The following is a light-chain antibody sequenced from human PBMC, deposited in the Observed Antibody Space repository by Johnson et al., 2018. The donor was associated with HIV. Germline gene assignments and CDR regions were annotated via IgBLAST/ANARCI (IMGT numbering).Light chain of an antibody. CDR2: DNN. Sequence: AVLTQPPSVSAAPGQKVTISCSGSSSNIGSNYVSWYQQLPGTAPKLLIYDNNKRPPGIPDRFSGSKSGTSATLGITGLQTGDEADYYCGTWDSSLSAVRCYVFGTGTKVTVL. CDR3: GTWDSSLSAVRCYV. J-gene: IGLJ1*01. V-gene: IGLV1-51*01. CDR1: SSNIGSNY.